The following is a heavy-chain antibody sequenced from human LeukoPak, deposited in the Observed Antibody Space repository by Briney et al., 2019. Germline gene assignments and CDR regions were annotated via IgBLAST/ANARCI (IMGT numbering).Heavy chain of an antibody. CDR3: ARDRGYCGGDCYSVNWFDP. Sequence: GGSLRLSCAASGFTVSSNYMGWVRQAPGKGLEWVSSISSSSSYIYYADSVKGRFTISRDNAKNSLYLQMNSLRAEDTAVYYCARDRGYCGGDCYSVNWFDPWGQGTLVTVSS. CDR2: ISSSSSYI. CDR1: GFTVSSNY. V-gene: IGHV3-21*01. J-gene: IGHJ5*02. D-gene: IGHD2-21*02.